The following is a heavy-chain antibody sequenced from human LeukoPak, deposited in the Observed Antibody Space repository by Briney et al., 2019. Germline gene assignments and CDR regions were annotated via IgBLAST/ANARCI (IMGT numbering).Heavy chain of an antibody. D-gene: IGHD5-24*01. CDR3: ATSARGYNYHFDY. V-gene: IGHV4-59*11. Sequence: PLETLSLTCTVSGGSISSHYWSWIRQPPGKGLEWIGYIYYSGSTNYNPSLKSRVTISVDTSKNQFSLKLSSVTAADTAVYYCATSARGYNYHFDYWGQGTLVTVSS. CDR1: GGSISSHY. CDR2: IYYSGST. J-gene: IGHJ4*02.